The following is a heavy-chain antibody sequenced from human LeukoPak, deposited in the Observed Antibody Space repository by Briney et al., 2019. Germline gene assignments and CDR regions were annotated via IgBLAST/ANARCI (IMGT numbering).Heavy chain of an antibody. CDR1: GFTFSSYE. J-gene: IGHJ4*02. D-gene: IGHD3-16*02. Sequence: PGGSLRLSCAASGFTFSSYEMNWVRQAPGKGLEWVSYISKSGYTIHYADSVQGRFTHADSVQGRFTISRDNAKNSLYLQMNSLRAEDAAVYYCARGGTRSYRHYYFDYWGQGTLVTVSS. V-gene: IGHV3-48*03. CDR2: ISKSGYTI. CDR3: ARGGTRSYRHYYFDY.